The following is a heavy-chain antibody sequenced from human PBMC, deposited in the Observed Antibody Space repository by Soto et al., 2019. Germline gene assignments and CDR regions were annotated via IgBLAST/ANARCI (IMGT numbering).Heavy chain of an antibody. CDR3: ARDHGYCSSTSCYMDYYYGMDV. V-gene: IGHV1-69*13. CDR1: GGTFSSYA. D-gene: IGHD2-2*02. J-gene: IGHJ6*02. Sequence: ASVKVSCKASGGTFSSYAISWVRQAPGQGLGWMGGIIPIFGTANYAQKFQGRVTITADESTSTAYMELSSLRSEDTAVYYCARDHGYCSSTSCYMDYYYGMDVWGQGTTVTVSS. CDR2: IIPIFGTA.